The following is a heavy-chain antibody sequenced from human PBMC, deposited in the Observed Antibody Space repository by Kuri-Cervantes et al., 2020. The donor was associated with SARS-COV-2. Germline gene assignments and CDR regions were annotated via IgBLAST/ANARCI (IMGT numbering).Heavy chain of an antibody. V-gene: IGHV3-33*08. Sequence: GESLKISCAASGFTFSSYGMHWVRQAPGKGLEWVAVIWYGGSNKYYADSVKGRFTISRDNSKNTLYLQMNSLRVEDTALYYCAPRDYWGQGILVTVSS. CDR1: GFTFSSYG. CDR2: IWYGGSNK. J-gene: IGHJ4*02. CDR3: APRDY.